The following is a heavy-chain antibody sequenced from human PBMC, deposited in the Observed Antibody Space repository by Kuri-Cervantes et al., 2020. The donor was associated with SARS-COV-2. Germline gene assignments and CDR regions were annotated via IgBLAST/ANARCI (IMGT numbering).Heavy chain of an antibody. V-gene: IGHV4-34*01. CDR3: ARGATDISLVLVVMTGAAHYFDH. Sequence: GSLRLSCAVYGGSFSGYSWTWIRQSPGKGLEWIGKINQSGSTNYNPSLKSRVTISPDTSKNQFSLKLSSVTAADTAVYYCARGATDISLVLVVMTGAAHYFDHWGRGTLVTVSS. D-gene: IGHD3-22*01. CDR2: INQSGST. J-gene: IGHJ4*02. CDR1: GGSFSGYS.